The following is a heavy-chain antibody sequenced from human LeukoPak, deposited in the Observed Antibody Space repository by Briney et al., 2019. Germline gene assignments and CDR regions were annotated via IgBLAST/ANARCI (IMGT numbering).Heavy chain of an antibody. Sequence: SETLSLTCTVSGGSISGSSYYWGWIRQHPGKGLEWIGSIYYSGSTYYNPSLKSRVTIAVDTSKNQFSLKLNSVTATDTAVYYCAKSGDYRFDPWGQGTLVTVSS. CDR2: IYYSGST. J-gene: IGHJ5*02. D-gene: IGHD3-10*01. CDR3: AKSGDYRFDP. CDR1: GGSISGSSYY. V-gene: IGHV4-39*01.